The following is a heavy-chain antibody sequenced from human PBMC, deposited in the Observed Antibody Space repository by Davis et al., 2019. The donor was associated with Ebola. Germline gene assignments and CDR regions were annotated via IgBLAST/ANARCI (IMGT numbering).Heavy chain of an antibody. CDR2: IKPNSGGT. D-gene: IGHD5-12*01. Sequence: AASVKVSCKASGYTFTDYYMHWVRQAPGQGLEWMGWIKPNSGGTNYAQKFQGWVTMTRDTSISTAYMELSRLRSDDTAVYYCARVYDYHYGMDVWGQGTTVTVSS. J-gene: IGHJ6*02. V-gene: IGHV1-2*04. CDR1: GYTFTDYY. CDR3: ARVYDYHYGMDV.